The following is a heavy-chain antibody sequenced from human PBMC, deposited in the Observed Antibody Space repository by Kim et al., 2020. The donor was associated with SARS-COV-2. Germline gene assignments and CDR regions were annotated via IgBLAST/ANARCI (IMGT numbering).Heavy chain of an antibody. CDR1: GFTFSSYS. V-gene: IGHV3-21*04. CDR2: ISSSSSYI. D-gene: IGHD2-15*01. CDR3: ARDGGYVVVAAQGWFDI. J-gene: IGHJ3*02. Sequence: GGSLRLSCAASGFTFSSYSMNWVRQAPGKGLEWVSSISSSSSYIYYADSVKGRFTISRDNAKNSLYLQMNSLRAEDTAVYYCARDGGYVVVAAQGWFDIWGQGTLVTVSS.